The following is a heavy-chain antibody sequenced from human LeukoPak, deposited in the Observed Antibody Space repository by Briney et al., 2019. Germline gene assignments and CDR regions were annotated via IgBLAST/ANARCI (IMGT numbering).Heavy chain of an antibody. J-gene: IGHJ4*02. CDR3: AKDLRPKYSGSFDY. CDR2: INWNGVGT. Sequence: GGSLRLSCVASGFIFENYGMDWVRQVPGKGLEWVSSINWNGVGTTYAESVKGRFTISRDNAKNSLYLQMNSLRAEDTAVYYCAKDLRPKYSGSFDYWGQGTLVTVSS. D-gene: IGHD6-6*01. CDR1: GFIFENYG. V-gene: IGHV3-20*04.